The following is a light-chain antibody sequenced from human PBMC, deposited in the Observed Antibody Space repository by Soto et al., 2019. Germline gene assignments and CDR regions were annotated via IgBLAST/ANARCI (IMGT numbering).Light chain of an antibody. J-gene: IGLJ3*02. CDR3: QVWDRNNNDVL. V-gene: IGLV3-21*02. CDR2: DDR. CDR1: DIGSKT. Sequence: SYELSQPPSVSVAPGQTAMITCGGNDIGSKTVHWYQQRPGQAPVLVVYDDRYRPSGIPERFSGSNSGSTATLTISRVEAGDEAAYYCQVWDRNNNDVLFGGGTKLTVL.